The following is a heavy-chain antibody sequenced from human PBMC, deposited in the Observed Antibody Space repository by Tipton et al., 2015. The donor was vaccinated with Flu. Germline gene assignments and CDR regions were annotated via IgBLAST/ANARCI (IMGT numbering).Heavy chain of an antibody. V-gene: IGHV3-11*01. D-gene: IGHD3-22*01. J-gene: IGHJ4*02. CDR1: GFTFSDYY. CDR2: ISSSGSTI. CDR3: ARGLGMIVVVITTLDY. Sequence: SLRLSCAASGFTFSDYYMSWIRQAPGKGLEWVSYISSSGSTIYYADSVKGRFTISRDNAKNSLYLQMNSLRAEDTAVYYCARGLGMIVVVITTLDYWGQGTLVTVSS.